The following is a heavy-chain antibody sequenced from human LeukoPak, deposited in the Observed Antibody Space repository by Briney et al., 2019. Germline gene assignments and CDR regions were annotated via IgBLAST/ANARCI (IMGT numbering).Heavy chain of an antibody. Sequence: GASVKVSCKASGYTFTSYDINWVRQATGQGLEWMGWMNPNSGNTGYAQKFQGRVTMTRNTSISTAYMELSSLRSEDTAVYYCARGQVAPWGVVPAATYYYYYGMDVWGQGTTVTVSS. D-gene: IGHD2-2*01. J-gene: IGHJ6*02. CDR3: ARGQVAPWGVVPAATYYYYYGMDV. CDR1: GYTFTSYD. CDR2: MNPNSGNT. V-gene: IGHV1-8*01.